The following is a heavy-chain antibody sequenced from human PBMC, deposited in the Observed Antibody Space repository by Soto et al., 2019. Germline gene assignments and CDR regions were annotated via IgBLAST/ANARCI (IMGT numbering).Heavy chain of an antibody. CDR2: IKATAYGGTT. Sequence: PGGSLRLSXAASNFTFHYAWMSWVRQAPGKGLEWVGRIKATAYGGTTDYAASVKGRFVISRDDSKDMLYLQMNSLKREDTARYYCATDDTSGYYFQTWGLGTLVTVSS. V-gene: IGHV3-15*01. CDR1: NFTFHYAW. CDR3: ATDDTSGYYFQT. J-gene: IGHJ4*02. D-gene: IGHD3-22*01.